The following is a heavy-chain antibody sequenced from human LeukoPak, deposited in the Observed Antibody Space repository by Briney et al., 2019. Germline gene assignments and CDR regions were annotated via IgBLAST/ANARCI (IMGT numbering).Heavy chain of an antibody. Sequence: SETLSLTCTVSGGSISRYYWSWIRQPAGKGLEWIGRIYTSGSTNYHPSLMSRVTMSVDTSKNQFSLNLSSVTAADTAVYYCAREGSYRPLDYWGRGTLVTVSS. D-gene: IGHD1-26*01. J-gene: IGHJ4*02. V-gene: IGHV4-4*07. CDR1: GGSISRYY. CDR2: IYTSGST. CDR3: AREGSYRPLDY.